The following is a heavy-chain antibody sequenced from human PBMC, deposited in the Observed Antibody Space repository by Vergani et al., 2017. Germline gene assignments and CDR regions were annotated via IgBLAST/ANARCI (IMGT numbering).Heavy chain of an antibody. J-gene: IGHJ5*02. D-gene: IGHD5/OR15-5a*01. CDR1: GGSVNNDSYF. V-gene: IGHV4-39*01. CDR3: VRHGDRSVIDWFDP. Sequence: QLQLQESGPGLLKPSETLSLTCVVSGGSVNNDSYFWGWIRKAPGKGLEHIASVYYLGNPYYNPSVKSRVSVSVDTSKNQFSLKLSYLTAADTAVYYCVRHGDRSVIDWFDPWSQGTLVTV. CDR2: VYYLGNP.